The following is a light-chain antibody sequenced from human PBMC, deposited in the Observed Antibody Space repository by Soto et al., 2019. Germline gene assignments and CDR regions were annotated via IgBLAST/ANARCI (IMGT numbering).Light chain of an antibody. CDR2: GVS. CDR1: RSDIGSYNY. Sequence: QSALTQPASVSGSPGQSITISCSGTRSDIGSYNYVAWYQQFPGKTPKILIYGVSNRPSGVSSRFSGSKSGNTASLTISGLQAADEADYYCISNTGSSTSYVFGSGTKLTVL. J-gene: IGLJ1*01. V-gene: IGLV2-14*01. CDR3: ISNTGSSTSYV.